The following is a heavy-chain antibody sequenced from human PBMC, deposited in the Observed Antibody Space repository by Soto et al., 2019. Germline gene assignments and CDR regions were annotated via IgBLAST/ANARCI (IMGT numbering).Heavy chain of an antibody. Sequence: QVQLVQSGAEVKKPGASVKVSCKASGYTFTSYYMHWVRQAPGQGLEWMGIINPSGGSTSYAQKFQGRGTMTRDTSTSTFYMELSSLRSEDTAVYYCARSGTGTTSWFDPWGQGTLVTVSS. CDR1: GYTFTSYY. V-gene: IGHV1-46*01. CDR3: ARSGTGTTSWFDP. J-gene: IGHJ5*02. D-gene: IGHD1-7*01. CDR2: INPSGGST.